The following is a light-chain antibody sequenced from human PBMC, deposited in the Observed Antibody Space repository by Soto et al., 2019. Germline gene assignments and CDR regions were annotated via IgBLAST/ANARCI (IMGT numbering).Light chain of an antibody. CDR1: QSVSSY. J-gene: IGKJ5*01. V-gene: IGKV3-11*01. CDR2: EGS. Sequence: ILTQAPATLSFSPGQTATLSCRASQSVSSYLAWYQQKAGQAPRLLIYEGSNRATGIPTRFSGSGSGTDFTLTISRLEPEDFAVYYCQQYGTSRVTFGQGTRLEIK. CDR3: QQYGTSRVT.